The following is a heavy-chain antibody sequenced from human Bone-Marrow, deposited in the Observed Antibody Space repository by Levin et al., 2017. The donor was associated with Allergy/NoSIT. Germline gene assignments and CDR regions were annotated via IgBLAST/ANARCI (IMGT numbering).Heavy chain of an antibody. Sequence: GESLKISCAASGFTFSHHYMTWIRQAPGKGLECVSYITGSSKYIYYADFVKGRFTISRDNAKNSLYLQMNSLTAEDTAIYYCARRDGRYWGQGTLVTVSS. D-gene: IGHD5-24*01. CDR3: ARRDGRY. V-gene: IGHV3-11*01. CDR2: ITGSSKYI. CDR1: GFTFSHHY. J-gene: IGHJ4*02.